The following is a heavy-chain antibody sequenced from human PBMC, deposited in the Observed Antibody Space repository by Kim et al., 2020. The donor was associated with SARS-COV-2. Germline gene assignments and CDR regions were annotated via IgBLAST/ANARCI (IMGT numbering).Heavy chain of an antibody. CDR2: IKSDGSGK. Sequence: GGSLRLSCVASGFTFSPYYVSWVRQAPGKGPEWVANIKSDGSGKNYVDSVEGRFTISIDSAKNSVYLHMNVLRVDDTAVYYCTGSGGWLLRYWGQGTHVTVSS. CDR3: TGSGGWLLRY. D-gene: IGHD2-15*01. J-gene: IGHJ4*02. CDR1: GFTFSPYY. V-gene: IGHV3-7*03.